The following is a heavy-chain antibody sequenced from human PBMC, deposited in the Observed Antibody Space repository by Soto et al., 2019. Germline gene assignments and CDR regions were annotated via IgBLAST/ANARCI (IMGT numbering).Heavy chain of an antibody. CDR2: IYYSGST. V-gene: IGHV4-59*01. D-gene: IGHD4-17*01. J-gene: IGHJ4*02. CDR1: GGSISSYY. Sequence: PSETLSLTCTVSGGSISSYYWSWIRQPPGKGLEWIGYIYYSGSTNYNPSLKSRVTISVDTSKNQFSLKLSSVTAADTAVYYCARVPGDYVFDYWGQGTLVTVSS. CDR3: ARVPGDYVFDY.